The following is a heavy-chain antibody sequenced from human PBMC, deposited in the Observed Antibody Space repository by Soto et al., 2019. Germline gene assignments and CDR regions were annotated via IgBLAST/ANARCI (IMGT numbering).Heavy chain of an antibody. V-gene: IGHV3-23*01. D-gene: IGHD3-9*01. J-gene: IGHJ3*02. CDR1: GFTFSSYA. CDR2: ISGTGDST. CDR3: ARDPPDDDRGHYAFDI. Sequence: GGSLRLSCAVSGFTFSSYAMSWVRQAPGKGLEWVSGISGTGDSTSSGDSVRGRFTISRDNSKNTLYLQMNSLRVEDTALYYCARDPPDDDRGHYAFDIWGQGTMVTVSS.